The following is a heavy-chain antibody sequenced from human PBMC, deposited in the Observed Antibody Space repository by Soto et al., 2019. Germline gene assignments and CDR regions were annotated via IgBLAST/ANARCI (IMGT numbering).Heavy chain of an antibody. J-gene: IGHJ3*01. V-gene: IGHV1-3*01. CDR1: GYTFTSYA. Sequence: ASVKVSGKASGYTFTSYAMHWVRQAPGQRLEWMGWINAGNGNTKYSPKFQGRVTLTRDTSTSTAYMELSSLRSDDTAVYFCSRLTTMVREINDDPFDFWGQGTLVTVSS. D-gene: IGHD3-10*01. CDR3: SRLTTMVREINDDPFDF. CDR2: INAGNGNT.